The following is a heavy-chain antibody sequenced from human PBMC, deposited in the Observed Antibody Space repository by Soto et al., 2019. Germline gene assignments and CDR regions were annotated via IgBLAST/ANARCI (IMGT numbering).Heavy chain of an antibody. Sequence: LALTCAVYGGSFSGYYCSLIRQPPGKGLEWIGEINHSGSTNYNPSLKSRVTISVDTSKNQFSLKLSSVTAADTAVYYCSSSGYDSKNDNWFDPWGQGTLVTVXS. CDR2: INHSGST. V-gene: IGHV4-34*01. CDR1: GGSFSGYY. CDR3: SSSGYDSKNDNWFDP. D-gene: IGHD5-12*01. J-gene: IGHJ5*02.